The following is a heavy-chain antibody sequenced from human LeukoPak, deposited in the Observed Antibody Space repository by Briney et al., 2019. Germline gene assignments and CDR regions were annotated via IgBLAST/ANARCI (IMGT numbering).Heavy chain of an antibody. V-gene: IGHV4-59*01. J-gene: IGHJ4*02. D-gene: IGHD1-26*01. CDR3: ARFAPYDLGATFDY. CDR1: GGSISSYY. CDR2: IYYSGST. Sequence: SETLSLTCTVSGGSISSYYWSWIRQPPGKGLEWIGYIYYSGSTNYNPSLKSRVTISVDTSKNQFSLKLSSVTAADTAVYYCARFAPYDLGATFDYWGQGTLVTVSS.